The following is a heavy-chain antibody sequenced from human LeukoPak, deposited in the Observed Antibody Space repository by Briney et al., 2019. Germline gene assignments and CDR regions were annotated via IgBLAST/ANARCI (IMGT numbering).Heavy chain of an antibody. J-gene: IGHJ6*03. CDR2: IYYSGST. CDR3: ARHGGHGQNYYYYMDV. Sequence: SETLSLTCTVSGGSISSSSYYWGWIRQPPGKGLEWIGSIYYSGSTYYNPSLKSRVTISVDTSKNQFSLKLSSVTAADTAVYNCARHGGHGQNYYYYMDVWGKGTTVTVPS. V-gene: IGHV4-39*01. D-gene: IGHD3-3*01. CDR1: GGSISSSSYY.